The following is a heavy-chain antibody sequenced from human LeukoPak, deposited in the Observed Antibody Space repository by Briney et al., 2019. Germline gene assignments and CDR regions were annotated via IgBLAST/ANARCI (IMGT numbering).Heavy chain of an antibody. V-gene: IGHV3-21*01. J-gene: IGHJ5*02. CDR2: ISSSSSYI. D-gene: IGHD3-3*01. CDR3: ARSLTIFGFDP. Sequence: GGSLRLSCAASGFTFSSYSMNRVRQAPGKGLEWVSSISSSSSYIYYADSVKGRFTISRDNAKNSLYLQMNSLRAEDTAVYYCARSLTIFGFDPWGQGTLVTVSS. CDR1: GFTFSSYS.